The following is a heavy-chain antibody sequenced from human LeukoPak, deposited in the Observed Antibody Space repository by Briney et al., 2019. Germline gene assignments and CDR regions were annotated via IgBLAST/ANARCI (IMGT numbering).Heavy chain of an antibody. V-gene: IGHV1-69*01. CDR3: ARGVVVPAAIGYYYMDV. CDR1: GGTFSSYA. D-gene: IGHD2-2*02. J-gene: IGHJ6*03. CDR2: IIPVVGTA. Sequence: SLKVSCKASGGTFSSYAISWVRQAPGQGLEWMARIIPVVGTANYAQNLQGRVTISADESTSTPYMELSSLRAEDTAVYYCARGVVVPAAIGYYYMDVWGKGTTVTVSS.